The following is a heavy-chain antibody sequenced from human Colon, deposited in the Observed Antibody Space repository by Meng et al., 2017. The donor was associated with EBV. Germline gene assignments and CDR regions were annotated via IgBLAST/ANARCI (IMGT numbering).Heavy chain of an antibody. CDR2: INHSGST. D-gene: IGHD4-17*01. CDR1: GGSFSGSY. CDR3: ARRTTVNLRSFDS. Sequence: QVRTQRWGARLLKPSKTLSLAGASFGGSFSGSYWSWIRQAPGKGLEWIGEINHSGSTKFTPSLESRVSISVDTSENQVSLKLTSVTAADTAVYYCARRTTVNLRSFDSWGQGTLVTVSS. J-gene: IGHJ4*02. V-gene: IGHV4-34*01.